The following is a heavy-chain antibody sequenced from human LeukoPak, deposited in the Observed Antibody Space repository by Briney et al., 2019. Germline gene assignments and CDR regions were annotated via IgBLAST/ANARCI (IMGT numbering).Heavy chain of an antibody. J-gene: IGHJ3*02. CDR2: IYYSGST. D-gene: IGHD3-22*01. Sequence: SETLSLTCAVYGGSFSGYYWSWIRQPPGKGLEWIGYIYYSGSTNYNPSLKSRVTISVDTSKNQFSLKLSSVTAADTAVYYCARGSVYYYDSSGSRTNAFDIWGQGTMVTVSS. CDR3: ARGSVYYYDSSGSRTNAFDI. CDR1: GGSFSGYY. V-gene: IGHV4-59*01.